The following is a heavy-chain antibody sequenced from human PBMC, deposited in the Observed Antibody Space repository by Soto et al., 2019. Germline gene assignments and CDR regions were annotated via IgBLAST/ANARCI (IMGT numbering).Heavy chain of an antibody. V-gene: IGHV4-59*01. Sequence: SETLSLTCTVSVGSISSYYWSWIRQPPGKGLEWIGYIYYSGSTNYNPSLKSRVTISVDTSKNQFSLKLSSVTAADTAVYYCARVRRENYYYYGMDVWGQGTTVTVSS. CDR2: IYYSGST. J-gene: IGHJ6*02. CDR3: ARVRRENYYYYGMDV. CDR1: VGSISSYY.